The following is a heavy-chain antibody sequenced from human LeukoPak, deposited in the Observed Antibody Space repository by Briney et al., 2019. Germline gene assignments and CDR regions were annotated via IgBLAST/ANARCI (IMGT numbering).Heavy chain of an antibody. CDR1: GFPFTTYW. Sequence: PGGSLRLSCVACGFPFTTYWMSWVRQAPGKGLEWVANIKDDGSQTYSVDSVKGRFTPSRDNAKNSIYLQMNSLTTDDTAVYYCETWQFWSGYHFEYWGQGAHVTVSS. CDR2: IKDDGSQT. D-gene: IGHD3-3*02. J-gene: IGHJ4*02. CDR3: ETWQFWSGYHFEY. V-gene: IGHV3-7*01.